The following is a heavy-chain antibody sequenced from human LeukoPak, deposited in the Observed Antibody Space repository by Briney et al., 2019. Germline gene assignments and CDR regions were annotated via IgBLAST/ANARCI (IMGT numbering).Heavy chain of an antibody. V-gene: IGHV3-48*04. CDR1: GFTFSSYS. J-gene: IGHJ4*02. D-gene: IGHD5-12*01. CDR2: ISSSSSTI. Sequence: GGSLRLSCAASGFTFSSYSMNWVRQAPGKGLEWVSYISSSSSTIYYADSVKGRFTISRDNAKNSLYLQMNSLRAEDTAVYYCARGGLRPFDYWGQGTLVTVSS. CDR3: ARGGLRPFDY.